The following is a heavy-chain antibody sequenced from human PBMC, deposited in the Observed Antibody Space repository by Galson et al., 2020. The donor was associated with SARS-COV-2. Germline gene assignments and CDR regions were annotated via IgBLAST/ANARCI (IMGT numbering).Heavy chain of an antibody. J-gene: IGHJ4*02. V-gene: IGHV3-23*01. CDR3: AKQLFGSGDYIAYFDL. CDR1: GFTFSRYA. D-gene: IGHD3-10*01. Sequence: GGSLSLSCVASGFTFSRYAMGWVRQAQGEGLQWVAATSDSGLSHTSNYADSVKGRFTISRDNSKNTLYLQMDSLRAEDTALYYCAKQLFGSGDYIAYFDLWGRGALVAVSS. CDR2: TSDSGLSHTS.